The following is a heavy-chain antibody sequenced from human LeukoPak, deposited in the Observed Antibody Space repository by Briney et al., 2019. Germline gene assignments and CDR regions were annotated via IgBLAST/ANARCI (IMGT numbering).Heavy chain of an antibody. J-gene: IGHJ3*02. CDR2: ISGSGGST. Sequence: GGSLRLSCAASGFTFSSYAMSWVRQAPGKGLEWVSAISGSGGSTYYADSVKGRFTISRDNSKNTLYLQMNSLRAEDTAVYYCAKDYCSGGSCYSDAFDIWGQGTMVTASS. V-gene: IGHV3-23*01. D-gene: IGHD2-15*01. CDR3: AKDYCSGGSCYSDAFDI. CDR1: GFTFSSYA.